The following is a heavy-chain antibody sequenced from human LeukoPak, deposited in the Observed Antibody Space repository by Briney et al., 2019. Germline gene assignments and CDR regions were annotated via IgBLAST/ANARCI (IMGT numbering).Heavy chain of an antibody. CDR1: GYTFTGYY. Sequence: ASVKVSCKASGYTFTGYYMHWVRQAPGQGLEWMGWINPNSGGTNYAQKFQGWVTMTRDTSISTAYMELSRLRSDDTAVYYCARGHCSSTSCPPNFRYHYYYGMDVWGKGTTVTVSS. CDR2: INPNSGGT. D-gene: IGHD2-2*01. V-gene: IGHV1-2*04. J-gene: IGHJ6*04. CDR3: ARGHCSSTSCPPNFRYHYYYGMDV.